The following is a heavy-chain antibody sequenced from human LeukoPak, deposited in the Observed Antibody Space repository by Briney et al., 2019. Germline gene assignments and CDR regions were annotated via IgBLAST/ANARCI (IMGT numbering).Heavy chain of an antibody. D-gene: IGHD3-10*01. J-gene: IGHJ6*03. CDR1: GGTFSSYA. CDR3: ARDWLIEGYYYMDV. CDR2: IIPIFGTA. Sequence: SVKVSCKASGGTFSSYAISWVRQAPGQGLEWMGGIIPIFGTANYAQKLQGRVTITTDESTSTAYMELSSLRSEDTAVYYCARDWLIEGYYYMDVWGKGTTVTVSS. V-gene: IGHV1-69*05.